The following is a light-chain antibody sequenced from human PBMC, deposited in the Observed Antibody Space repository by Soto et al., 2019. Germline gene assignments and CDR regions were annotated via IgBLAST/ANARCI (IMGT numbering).Light chain of an antibody. J-gene: IGLJ3*02. CDR2: EVS. Sequence: QSALTQPASVSGSPGQSITISCTGSSSDVGGYNSVSWYQQHPGKAPQLMIYEVSNRPSGVSNRFSGSKSGNTASLTISGLQAEDEADYYCSTSSSTSTTWVFGGRTKLTVL. CDR3: STSSSTSTTWV. V-gene: IGLV2-14*01. CDR1: SSDVGGYNS.